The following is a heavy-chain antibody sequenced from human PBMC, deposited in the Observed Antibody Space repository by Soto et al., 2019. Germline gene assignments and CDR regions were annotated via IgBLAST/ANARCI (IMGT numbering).Heavy chain of an antibody. CDR3: ARGWGYDSNDYYYAY. CDR1: GGTFSRHA. J-gene: IGHJ4*02. D-gene: IGHD3-22*01. V-gene: IGHV1-69*01. Sequence: QVQLVQSGAEVRKPGYSVKVSCKASGGTFSRHAISWVRQAPGQGLEWMGGIIPIFGTANHDQKFQGRVTIIADEYTSTVYMELSSLRSEDTAMYYCARGWGYDSNDYYYAYWGQGTLVIVSS. CDR2: IIPIFGTA.